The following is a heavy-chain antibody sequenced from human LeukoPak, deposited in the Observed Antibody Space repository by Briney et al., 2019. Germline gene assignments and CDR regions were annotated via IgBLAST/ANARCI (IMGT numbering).Heavy chain of an antibody. D-gene: IGHD6-6*01. J-gene: IGHJ6*03. Sequence: GGSLRLSCAASGVTFRRYAVHGAPPAPGEGEGWVAVISYVGSNKYYADSVKGRFTISRHNSKNPLYLQMNSLRAEDTAVYYCARDTINSTYSSWDRTYYYYYYMDVWGKGTTVTVSS. V-gene: IGHV3-30*16. CDR2: ISYVGSNK. CDR1: GVTFRRYA. CDR3: ARDTINSTYSSWDRTYYYYYYMDV.